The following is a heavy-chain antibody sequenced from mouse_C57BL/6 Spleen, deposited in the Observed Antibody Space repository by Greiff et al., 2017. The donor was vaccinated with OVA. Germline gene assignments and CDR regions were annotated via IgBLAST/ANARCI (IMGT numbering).Heavy chain of an antibody. CDR1: GYTFTSYT. CDR2: INPSSGYT. V-gene: IGHV1-4*01. Sequence: VQLQQSGAELARPGASVKMSCKASGYTFTSYTMHWVKQRPGQGLEWIGYINPSSGYTKYNQKFKDKATLTADKSSSTAYMQLSSLTSEDSAVYYCARWDGNQGYFDYWGQGTTLTVSS. J-gene: IGHJ2*01. CDR3: ARWDGNQGYFDY. D-gene: IGHD2-1*01.